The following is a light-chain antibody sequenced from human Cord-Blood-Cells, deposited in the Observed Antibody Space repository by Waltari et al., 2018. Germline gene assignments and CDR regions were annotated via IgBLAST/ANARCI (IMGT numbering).Light chain of an antibody. CDR1: QSVSSSY. Sequence: EIVLTQSPGTLSLSPGERATLSCGASQSVSSSYLAWYQQKPGQAPRLLIYGASSRATGSPDRVSGSGSGTDFTLTVSRLEHEDFAGYCCQQDGSSPRTFGQGTKVEIK. J-gene: IGKJ1*01. CDR2: GAS. V-gene: IGKV3-20*01. CDR3: QQDGSSPRT.